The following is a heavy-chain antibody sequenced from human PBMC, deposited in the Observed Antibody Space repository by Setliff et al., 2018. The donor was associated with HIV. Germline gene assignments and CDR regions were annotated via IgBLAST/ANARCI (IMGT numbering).Heavy chain of an antibody. V-gene: IGHV1-3*01. CDR2: IKAGNGNT. Sequence: ASVTVSCKASGYTFTSSAMHWVRQAPGQRLEWMGCIKAGNGNTKYSQKFQGRVTITRDTSASTAYLELSSLRSGDTAVYYCARAEAYNNYEDYWGQGTQVTVSS. CDR3: ARAEAYNNYEDY. D-gene: IGHD3-10*01. CDR1: GYTFTSSA. J-gene: IGHJ4*02.